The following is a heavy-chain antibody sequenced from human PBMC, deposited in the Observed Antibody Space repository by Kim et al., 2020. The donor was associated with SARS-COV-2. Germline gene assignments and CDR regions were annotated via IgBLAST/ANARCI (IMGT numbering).Heavy chain of an antibody. Sequence: GGSLRLCCAASGFTFSNYDMNWVRQAPGKGLEWVSYISSGGRTIYYADSVKGRFTISRDNARNSLYLQMNSLRAEDTAVYYCARGGYCSSISCYEVSQDMDVWRQGTTVTVSS. CDR3: ARGGYCSSISCYEVSQDMDV. V-gene: IGHV3-48*03. CDR2: ISSGGRTI. CDR1: GFTFSNYD. J-gene: IGHJ6*02. D-gene: IGHD2-2*01.